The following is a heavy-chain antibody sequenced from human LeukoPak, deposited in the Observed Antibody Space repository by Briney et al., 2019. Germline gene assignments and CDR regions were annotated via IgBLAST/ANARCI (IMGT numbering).Heavy chain of an antibody. V-gene: IGHV3-21*01. Sequence: GGSLRLSCAASGFTFSSYSMNWVRQAPGKGLEWVSSISSSSSYIYYADSVKGRFTISRDNAKNSPYLQMNSLRAEDTAVYYCARGPYSGSPASTYYFDYWGQGTLVTVSS. CDR1: GFTFSSYS. CDR2: ISSSSSYI. D-gene: IGHD1-26*01. J-gene: IGHJ4*02. CDR3: ARGPYSGSPASTYYFDY.